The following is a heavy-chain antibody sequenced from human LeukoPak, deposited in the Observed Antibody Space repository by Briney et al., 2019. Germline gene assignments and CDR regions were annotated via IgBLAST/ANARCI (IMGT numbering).Heavy chain of an antibody. CDR2: ISGRDGRT. D-gene: IGHD6-13*01. J-gene: IGHJ4*02. CDR3: STSPSFGSSWYQFNY. CDR1: GFTFKSYD. V-gene: IGHV3-23*01. Sequence: AGGSLRLSCAASGFTFKSYDMHWVRQVAGRGLEWVSAISGRDGRTNYSDSVKGRFTISRDNSQNTLYLQMNTLRAEDTAVYYCSTSPSFGSSWYQFNYWGQGALVIVSS.